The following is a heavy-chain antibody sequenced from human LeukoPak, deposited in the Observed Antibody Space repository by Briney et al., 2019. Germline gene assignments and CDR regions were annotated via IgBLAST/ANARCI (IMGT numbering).Heavy chain of an antibody. CDR3: AREVTYSSSWRRSYYYYYGMDV. CDR2: INPSHGKT. V-gene: IGHV1-3*01. CDR1: GYTFTSYA. J-gene: IGHJ6*02. D-gene: IGHD6-13*01. Sequence: ASVKVSCKASGYTFTSYAMHWVRQAPGQRLEWMGRINPSHGKTKYSQKFQGRVTITRDTSASTAYMELSSLRSEDTAVYYCAREVTYSSSWRRSYYYYYGMDVWGQGTTVTVSS.